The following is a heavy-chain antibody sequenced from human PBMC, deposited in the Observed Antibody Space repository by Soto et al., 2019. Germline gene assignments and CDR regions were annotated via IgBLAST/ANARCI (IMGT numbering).Heavy chain of an antibody. V-gene: IGHV3-23*01. D-gene: IGHD4-4*01. J-gene: IGHJ6*02. CDR1: GFTFSSFA. CDR2: IIGSGGSP. CDR3: AKIDNYFVYFYAMDV. Sequence: GGSLRLSCAASGFTFSSFAMSWVRQAPGKGLEWVSSIIGSGGSPYYADSVKGRFTISRDNSKNTLYLQMNSLRAEDTAIYYCAKIDNYFVYFYAMDVWGQGTTVTVSS.